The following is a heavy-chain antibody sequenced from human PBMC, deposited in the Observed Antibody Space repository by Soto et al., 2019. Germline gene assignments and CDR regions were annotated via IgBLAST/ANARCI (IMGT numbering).Heavy chain of an antibody. V-gene: IGHV1-58*02. CDR1: AFTFTSSA. CDR3: AADLRTDSGSYYGMDV. J-gene: IGHJ6*02. Sequence: SAKVSCHGSAFTFTSSAMQWVRQARGQRLEWIGWIVVGSGNTNYAQKFQERVTITRDMSTSTAYMELSSLRSEDTAVYYCAADLRTDSGSYYGMDVWGQGTTVTVSS. CDR2: IVVGSGNT. D-gene: IGHD1-26*01.